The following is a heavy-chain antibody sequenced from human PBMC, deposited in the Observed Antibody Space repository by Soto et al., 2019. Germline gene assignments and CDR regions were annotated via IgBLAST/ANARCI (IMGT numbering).Heavy chain of an antibody. CDR2: ISSSSSYI. J-gene: IGHJ4*02. CDR3: ARDYSSSWYYFDY. D-gene: IGHD6-13*01. V-gene: IGHV3-21*01. CDR1: GFTFSSYS. Sequence: EVPLVESGGGLVKPGGSLRLSCAASGFTFSSYSMNWVRQAPGKGLEWVSSISSSSSYIYYADSVKGRFTISRDNAKNSLYLQMNSLRAEDTAVYYCARDYSSSWYYFDYWGQGTLVTVSS.